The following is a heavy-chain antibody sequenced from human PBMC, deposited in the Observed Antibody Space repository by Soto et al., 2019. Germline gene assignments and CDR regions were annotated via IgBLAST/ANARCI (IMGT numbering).Heavy chain of an antibody. CDR3: AREDTAMVVY. V-gene: IGHV1-69*13. J-gene: IGHJ4*02. CDR1: GGTFSSYA. D-gene: IGHD5-18*01. Sequence: EASVKVSCKASGGTFSSYAISWVRQAPGQGLEWMGGIIPIFGTANYAQKFQGRVTITADESTSTAYMELSSLRSEDTAVYYCAREDTAMVVYWGQGTLVTVSS. CDR2: IIPIFGTA.